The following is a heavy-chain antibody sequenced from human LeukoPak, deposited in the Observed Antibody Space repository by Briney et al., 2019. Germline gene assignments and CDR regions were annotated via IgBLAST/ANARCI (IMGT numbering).Heavy chain of an antibody. J-gene: IGHJ4*02. CDR2: IYHSGST. Sequence: SQTLSLTCAVSGGSISSGGYSWSWIRPPPGKGLEWIGYIYHSGSTYYNPSLKSRVTISVDRSKNQFSLKLSSVTAADTAVYYCARGVGYDILTGYRLERSYYFDYWGQGALVTVSS. CDR3: ARGVGYDILTGYRLERSYYFDY. D-gene: IGHD3-9*01. V-gene: IGHV4-30-2*01. CDR1: GGSISSGGYS.